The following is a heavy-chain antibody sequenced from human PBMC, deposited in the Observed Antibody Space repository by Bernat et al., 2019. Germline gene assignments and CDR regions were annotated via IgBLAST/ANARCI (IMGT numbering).Heavy chain of an antibody. D-gene: IGHD2-2*02. CDR2: ISSSSSYI. V-gene: IGHV3-21*01. CDR1: GFTFSSYS. J-gene: IGHJ5*02. Sequence: EVQLVESGGGLVKPGGSLRLSCAASGFTFSSYSMNWVRQAPGKRLEWVSSISSSSSYIYYADSVKGRFTISRDNAKNSLYLQMNSLRAEDTAVYYCARAGAEYCSSTSCYTGHPFDPWGQGTLVTVSS. CDR3: ARAGAEYCSSTSCYTGHPFDP.